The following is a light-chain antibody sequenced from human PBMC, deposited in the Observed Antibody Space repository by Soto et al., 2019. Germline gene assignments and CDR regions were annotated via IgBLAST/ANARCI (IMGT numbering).Light chain of an antibody. CDR2: GAS. V-gene: IGKV3-20*01. CDR1: QSVSSSY. Sequence: EIVLTRSPGTLSLSPGERATLSCSASQSVSSSYVAWYQQKPGQAPRLLIYGASSRATGIPDRFSGSGSGTDFTLTISRLEPEDFAVYYCQQYGSSPLTFGGGTKV. CDR3: QQYGSSPLT. J-gene: IGKJ4*01.